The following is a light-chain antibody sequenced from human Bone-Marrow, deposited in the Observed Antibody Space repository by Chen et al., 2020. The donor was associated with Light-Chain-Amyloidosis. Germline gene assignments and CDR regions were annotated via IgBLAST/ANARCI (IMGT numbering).Light chain of an antibody. CDR3: QQRSSWPT. J-gene: IGKJ5*01. V-gene: IGKV3-11*01. CDR2: DAS. CDR1: ESISFY. Sequence: EIVLTQSPATVSLSPGDTATLSCRASESISFYLTWYQQKPGQAPRLLIYDASHRATGIPARFSGSGSGTDFTLTITNLEPDEFAVYYCQQRSSWPTFGQGTRLEI.